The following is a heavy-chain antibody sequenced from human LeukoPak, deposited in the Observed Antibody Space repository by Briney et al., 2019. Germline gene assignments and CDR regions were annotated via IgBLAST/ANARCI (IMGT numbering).Heavy chain of an antibody. J-gene: IGHJ4*02. CDR1: GFIFSSYG. V-gene: IGHV3-33*01. Sequence: GGSLRLSCAASGFIFSSYGMHWVRQAPGKGLEWVAVIWYDGSNKYYADSVKGRFTISRDNSKNTLYLQMNSLRAEDTAVYYCARGHHPGEVYSSSWYDYFDYWGQGTLVTVSS. CDR3: ARGHHPGEVYSSSWYDYFDY. CDR2: IWYDGSNK. D-gene: IGHD6-13*01.